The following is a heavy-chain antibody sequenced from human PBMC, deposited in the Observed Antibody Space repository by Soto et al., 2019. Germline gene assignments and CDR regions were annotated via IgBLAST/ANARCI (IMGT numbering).Heavy chain of an antibody. CDR1: GGSFSAYY. Sequence: QVQLQKWGAGVLKPSETLSLTCAVYGGSFSAYYWSWIRQPPGKGLEWIGEINHSGSTNYNPSLKSRVTISVDTSKNQFSLTLTSVTAADTAVYYCARVRWDQPWVFDYWGQGTLVTVSS. CDR2: INHSGST. CDR3: ARVRWDQPWVFDY. V-gene: IGHV4-34*01. D-gene: IGHD1-26*01. J-gene: IGHJ4*02.